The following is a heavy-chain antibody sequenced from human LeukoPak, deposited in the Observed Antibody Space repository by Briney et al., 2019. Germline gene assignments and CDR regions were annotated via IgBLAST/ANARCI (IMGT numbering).Heavy chain of an antibody. J-gene: IGHJ4*02. CDR2: INPDGNDK. Sequence: QTGGSLRLSCAASGFTFDSYWMTWVRQAPGKGLEWVANINPDGNDKQYVDSMKGRFTISRDNAKNSLYLQMNNLRAEDTAVYYCVPANRGPSPLSDYWGQGTLVTVSS. D-gene: IGHD2/OR15-2a*01. V-gene: IGHV3-7*01. CDR1: GFTFDSYW. CDR3: VPANRGPSPLSDY.